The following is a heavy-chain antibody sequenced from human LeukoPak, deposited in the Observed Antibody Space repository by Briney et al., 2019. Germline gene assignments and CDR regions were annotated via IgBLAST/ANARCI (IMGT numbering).Heavy chain of an antibody. J-gene: IGHJ6*02. CDR1: GGSISSYY. V-gene: IGHV4-59*01. CDR3: ARYYVSGSYELPYYYYGMDV. Sequence: PSETLSLTCTVSGGSISSYYWSWIRQPPGKGLEWIGYIYYSGSTNYNPSLKSRVTISVDTSKNQFSLKLSSVTAADTAVYYCARYYVSGSYELPYYYYGMDVWGQGTTVTVSS. D-gene: IGHD3-10*01. CDR2: IYYSGST.